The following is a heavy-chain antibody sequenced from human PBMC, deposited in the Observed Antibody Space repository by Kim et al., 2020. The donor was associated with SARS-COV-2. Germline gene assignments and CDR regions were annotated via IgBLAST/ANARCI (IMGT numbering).Heavy chain of an antibody. CDR3: ARHKFGIAVAGTWTYYFDY. D-gene: IGHD6-19*01. CDR1: GYSFTSYW. V-gene: IGHV5-51*01. J-gene: IGHJ4*02. CDR2: IYPGDSDT. Sequence: GESLKISCKGSGYSFTSYWIGWVRQMPGKGLEWMGIIYPGDSDTRYSPSFQGQVTISADKSISTAYLQWSSLKASDTAMYYCARHKFGIAVAGTWTYYFDYWGQGTLVTVSS.